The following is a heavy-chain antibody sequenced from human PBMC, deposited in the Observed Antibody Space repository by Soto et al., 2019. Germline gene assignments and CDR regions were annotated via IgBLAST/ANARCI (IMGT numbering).Heavy chain of an antibody. V-gene: IGHV3-23*01. CDR1: GFTFSSYA. CDR3: AIASQTAMGTLNPPSDY. J-gene: IGHJ4*02. CDR2: ISGSGGST. Sequence: PGGSLRLSCAASGFTFSSYAMSWVRQAPGKGLEWVSAISGSGGSTYYADSVKGRFTISRDNSKNTLYLQMNSLRAEDTAVYYCAIASQTAMGTLNPPSDYWGQGTLVTVSS. D-gene: IGHD5-18*01.